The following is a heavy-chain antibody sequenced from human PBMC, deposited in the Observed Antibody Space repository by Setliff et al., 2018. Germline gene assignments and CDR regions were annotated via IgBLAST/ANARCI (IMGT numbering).Heavy chain of an antibody. CDR1: GGTFRSYG. J-gene: IGHJ6*03. CDR3: AREVVVVKSAINYYYYMDV. Sequence: SVKISCKASGGTFRSYGISWVRQAPGQGLEWMGGIIPNFGTTSYAQKFQGRVTITTGESTNTAYMELSSLRSDDTAVFYCAREVVVVKSAINYYYYMDVWGKGTTVTVSS. D-gene: IGHD2-2*01. V-gene: IGHV1-69*05. CDR2: IIPNFGTT.